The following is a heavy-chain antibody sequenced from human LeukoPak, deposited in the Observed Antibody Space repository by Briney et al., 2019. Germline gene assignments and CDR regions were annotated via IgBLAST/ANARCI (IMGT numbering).Heavy chain of an antibody. CDR3: ARASGRAGWFDP. Sequence: ASVKVSCKASGYTFTSYDINWVRQATGQGLEWMGWMNPNSGNTGYAQKFQGRVTMTRNTSISTAYMELSSLRSEDTAVYYCARASGRAGWFDPWGQGTLVTVSS. CDR1: GYTFTSYD. CDR2: MNPNSGNT. V-gene: IGHV1-8*01. D-gene: IGHD1-26*01. J-gene: IGHJ5*02.